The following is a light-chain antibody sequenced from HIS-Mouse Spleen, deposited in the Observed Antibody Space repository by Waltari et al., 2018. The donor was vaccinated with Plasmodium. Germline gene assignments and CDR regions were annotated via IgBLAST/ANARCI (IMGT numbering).Light chain of an antibody. CDR1: PSVSSN. Sequence: EIVMTQSTATLSVSPGERATLSCRASPSVSSNLAWYQQKPVQAPRLLIYGASTRATCIPARFSGSGSGTEFTLTISSLQSEDFAVYYCQQYNNWSFTFGPGTKVDIK. V-gene: IGKV3-15*01. J-gene: IGKJ3*01. CDR2: GAS. CDR3: QQYNNWSFT.